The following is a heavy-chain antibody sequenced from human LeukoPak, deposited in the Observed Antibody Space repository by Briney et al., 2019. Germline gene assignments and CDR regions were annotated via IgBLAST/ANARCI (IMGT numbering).Heavy chain of an antibody. V-gene: IGHV4-59*01. CDR2: IYYSGST. J-gene: IGHJ4*02. Sequence: SETLSLTCAVYGGSFGGYYWGWIRQPPGKGLEWIGYIYYSGSTNYNPSLKSRVTISVDTSKNQFSLKLSSVTAADTAVYYCARVYYDSSGYYSTFDYWGQGTLVTVSS. CDR1: GGSFGGYY. D-gene: IGHD3-22*01. CDR3: ARVYYDSSGYYSTFDY.